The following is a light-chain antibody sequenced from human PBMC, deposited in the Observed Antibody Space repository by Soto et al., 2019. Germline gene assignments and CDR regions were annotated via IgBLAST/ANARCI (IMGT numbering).Light chain of an antibody. CDR1: SSDVGGYNY. CDR3: NSYAGTNNLV. CDR2: DVS. J-gene: IGLJ2*01. Sequence: QSALTQPPSASGSPGQSVTISCTGTSSDVGGYNYVSWYQQHPGKAPKLMIYDVSERPSGVPDRVSGSKSGNTASLTVSGLQAEDEADYYCNSYAGTNNLVFGGGTKLTVL. V-gene: IGLV2-8*01.